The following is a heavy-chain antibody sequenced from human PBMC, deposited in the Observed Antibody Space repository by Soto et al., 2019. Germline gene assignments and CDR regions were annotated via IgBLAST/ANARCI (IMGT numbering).Heavy chain of an antibody. CDR1: GFTFSSYG. J-gene: IGHJ4*02. D-gene: IGHD3-22*01. CDR2: IWYDGSNK. V-gene: IGHV3-33*01. CDR3: ARDLSYYYDSSGYDPIADY. Sequence: RLSCAASGFTFSSYGMHWVRQAPGKGLEWVAVIWYDGSNKYYADSVKGRFTISRDNSKNTLYLQMNSLRAEDTAVYYCARDLSYYYDSSGYDPIADYWGQGTLVTVSS.